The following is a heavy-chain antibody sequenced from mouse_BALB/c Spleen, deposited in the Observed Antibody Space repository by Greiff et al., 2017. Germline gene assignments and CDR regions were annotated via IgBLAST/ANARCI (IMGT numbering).Heavy chain of an antibody. CDR2: INPNNGGT. D-gene: IGHD2-4*01. Sequence: VQLKESGPELVKPGASVKIPCKASGYTFTDYNMDWVKQSHGKSLEWIGDINPNNGGTIYNRKFKGKATLTVDKSSSTAYMELRSLTSEDTAVYYCARMITTGMDYWGQGTSVTVSS. CDR3: ARMITTGMDY. J-gene: IGHJ4*01. V-gene: IGHV1-18*01. CDR1: GYTFTDYN.